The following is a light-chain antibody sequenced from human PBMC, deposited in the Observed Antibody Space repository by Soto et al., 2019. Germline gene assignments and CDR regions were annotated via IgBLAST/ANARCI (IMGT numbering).Light chain of an antibody. CDR3: LLSYRGARV. CDR2: DIN. J-gene: IGLJ2*01. Sequence: QAVVTQELSLSVSPGGTVTLTCGASTGAVTSGHYPFWFQQKPGQAPRTLIYDINNKHSWTPARFSGSLLGGKAALTLSGAQPEDEADYYCLLSYRGARVFGGGTKLTVL. CDR1: TGAVTSGHY. V-gene: IGLV7-46*01.